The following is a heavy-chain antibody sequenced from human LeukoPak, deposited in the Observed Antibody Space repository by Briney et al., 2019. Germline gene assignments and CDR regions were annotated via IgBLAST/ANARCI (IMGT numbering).Heavy chain of an antibody. Sequence: GGSLRLSCAASGFTFSDYWIDWVRQAPGKGLEWVAVISYDGSNKYYADSVKGRFTISRDNSKNTLYLQMNSLRAEDTAVYYCAKDRGIVVVPAAMMGVYYYGMDVWGQGTTVTVSS. J-gene: IGHJ6*02. CDR2: ISYDGSNK. CDR1: GFTFSDYW. V-gene: IGHV3-30*18. D-gene: IGHD2-2*01. CDR3: AKDRGIVVVPAAMMGVYYYGMDV.